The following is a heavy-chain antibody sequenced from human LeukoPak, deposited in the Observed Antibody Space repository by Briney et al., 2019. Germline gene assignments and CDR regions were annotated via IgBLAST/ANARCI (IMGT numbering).Heavy chain of an antibody. CDR2: IYYSGST. CDR3: ARDSWDENYFDY. V-gene: IGHV4-59*01. J-gene: IGHJ4*02. CDR1: GGSISSYY. Sequence: PSETLSLTCTVSGGSISSYYWSWIRQPPGKGLEWIGDIYYSGSTNYNPSLKSRITISVDPSNNQSSLKLSSVTAADTAVYYCARDSWDENYFDYWGQGTLVTVSS. D-gene: IGHD2-15*01.